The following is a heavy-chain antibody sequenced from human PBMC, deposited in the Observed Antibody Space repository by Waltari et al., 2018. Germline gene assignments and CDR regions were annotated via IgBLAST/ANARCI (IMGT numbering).Heavy chain of an antibody. J-gene: IGHJ6*03. V-gene: IGHV4-59*01. CDR1: GGSISSYY. CDR2: IYYSGST. Sequence: QVQLQESGPGLVKPSETLSLTCTVSGGSISSYYWSWIRQPPGKGLEWIGYIYYSGSTNYNPSLKSRVTISVDTSKNQFSLKLSSVTAEDTAVYYCARASMSAAAGDYYYYMDVWGKGTTVTISS. D-gene: IGHD6-13*01. CDR3: ARASMSAAAGDYYYYMDV.